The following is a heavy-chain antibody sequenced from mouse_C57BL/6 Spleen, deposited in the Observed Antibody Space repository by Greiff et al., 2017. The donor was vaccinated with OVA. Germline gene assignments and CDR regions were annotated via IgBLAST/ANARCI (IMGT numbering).Heavy chain of an antibody. D-gene: IGHD1-1*01. J-gene: IGHJ2*01. CDR2: ISDGGSYT. CDR1: GFTFSSYA. CDR3: ARFTVSYYFDY. V-gene: IGHV5-4*01. Sequence: EVQGVESGGGLVKPGGSLKLSCAASGFTFSSYAMSWVRQTPEKRLEWVATISDGGSYTYYPDNVKGRFTISRDNAKNNLYLQMSHLKSEDTAMYYCARFTVSYYFDYWGQGTTLTVSS.